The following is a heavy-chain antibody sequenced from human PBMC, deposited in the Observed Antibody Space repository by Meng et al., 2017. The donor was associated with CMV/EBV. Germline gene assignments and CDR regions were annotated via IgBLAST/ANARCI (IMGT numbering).Heavy chain of an antibody. V-gene: IGHV4-61*01. CDR3: ATPVGAYYFDY. D-gene: IGHD3-16*01. CDR2: IYYSGST. Sequence: SETLSLTCTVSGGSVSSGSYYWSWIRQPPGKGLEWIGYIYYSGSTNYNPSLKSRVTISVDTSKNQFSLKLSSVTAADTTVYYCATPVGAYYFDYWGQGTLVTVSS. J-gene: IGHJ4*02. CDR1: GGSVSSGSYY.